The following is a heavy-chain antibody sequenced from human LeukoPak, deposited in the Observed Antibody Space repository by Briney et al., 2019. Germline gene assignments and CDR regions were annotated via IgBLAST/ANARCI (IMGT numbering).Heavy chain of an antibody. V-gene: IGHV3-53*01. CDR3: AGGGFGEAYYYYYYMDV. CDR1: EFSVGSNY. Sequence: GGSLRLSCAASEFSVGSNYMTWVRQAPGKGLEWVSLIYSGGSTYYADSVKGRFTISRDNSKKTLYLQMNSLRGEDTAVYYCAGGGFGEAYYYYYYMDVWGKGTTVTVSS. CDR2: IYSGGST. J-gene: IGHJ6*03. D-gene: IGHD3-10*01.